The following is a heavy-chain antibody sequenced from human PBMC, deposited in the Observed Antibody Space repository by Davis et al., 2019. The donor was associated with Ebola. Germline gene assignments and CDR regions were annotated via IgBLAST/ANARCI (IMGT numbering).Heavy chain of an antibody. V-gene: IGHV1-2*04. CDR1: GYTFTGYY. CDR2: VNPNSGGT. Sequence: ASVKVSCKASGYTFTGYYMHWVRQAPGQGLEWMGWVNPNSGGTNYAQKFQGWVTMTRDTSISTAYMELSRLRSDDTAVYYCARVMPHYYYGMDVWGQGTTVTVSS. D-gene: IGHD2-2*01. J-gene: IGHJ6*02. CDR3: ARVMPHYYYGMDV.